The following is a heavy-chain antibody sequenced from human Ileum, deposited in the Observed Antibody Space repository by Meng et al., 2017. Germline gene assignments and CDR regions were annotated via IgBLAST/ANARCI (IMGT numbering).Heavy chain of an antibody. CDR1: GVIFSGCD. CDR2: IRSKIKNYVT. V-gene: IGHV3-73*01. J-gene: IGHJ3*02. D-gene: IGHD6-19*01. Sequence: GGSLRLSCAVSGVIFSGCDIHWVRQASGKGLEWVGRIRSKIKNYVTSYGASVKGRFTISRDDSQNTAYLHMSSLKGEDTALYYCTIYNSGHIWGQGTMVTVSS. CDR3: TIYNSGHI.